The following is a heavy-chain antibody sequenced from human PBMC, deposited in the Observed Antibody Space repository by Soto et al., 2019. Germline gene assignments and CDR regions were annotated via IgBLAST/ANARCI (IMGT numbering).Heavy chain of an antibody. CDR1: GFMFSNYG. D-gene: IGHD3-9*01. V-gene: IGHV3-30*18. Sequence: QVQLVESGGGVVQPGKSLRLSCAASGFMFSNYGMPWVRRAPGKGLDWVAVISYDGSNKYHADFAKGRFTISRDNSKNTLYLQMTSLRPADTAVYYCAKDLNFDILTAYYGMDVWGQGTTVTVSS. CDR3: AKDLNFDILTAYYGMDV. CDR2: ISYDGSNK. J-gene: IGHJ6*02.